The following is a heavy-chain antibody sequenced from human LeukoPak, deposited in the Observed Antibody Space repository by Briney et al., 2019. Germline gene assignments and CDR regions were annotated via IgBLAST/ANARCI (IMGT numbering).Heavy chain of an antibody. CDR2: INEDGSST. CDR1: GYTFSTYW. Sequence: SGGSLRLSCAASGYTFSTYWMHWVRQAPGGGLVWVSRINEDGSSTSNPESVRGRYTISIDNAKNTLYLQMNSLRAEDTAVYYCSRDTFRGRDSWGQGTLVTVSS. V-gene: IGHV3-74*01. CDR3: SRDTFRGRDS. J-gene: IGHJ4*02.